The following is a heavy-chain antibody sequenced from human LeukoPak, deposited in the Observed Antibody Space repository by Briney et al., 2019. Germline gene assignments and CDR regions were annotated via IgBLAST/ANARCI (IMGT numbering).Heavy chain of an antibody. CDR2: IRRKDYGGTT. CDR1: GFTFGDYH. J-gene: IGHJ4*02. CDR3: TRPTRTTGWPDSDY. D-gene: IGHD6-19*01. Sequence: GGSLRLSCSASGFTFGDYHMSWVRQAPGKGLEWVGFIRRKDYGGTTEYAASVKGRVTISRDDSKSIAYLQMHSLKIEATAVYYCTRPTRTTGWPDSDYWGQGTLVTVSS. V-gene: IGHV3-49*04.